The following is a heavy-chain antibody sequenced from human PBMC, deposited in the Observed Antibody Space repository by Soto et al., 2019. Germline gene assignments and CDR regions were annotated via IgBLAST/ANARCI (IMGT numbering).Heavy chain of an antibody. V-gene: IGHV4-59*01. CDR2: IYYSGST. J-gene: IGHJ4*02. Sequence: SETLSLTCTVSGGSISSYYWSWIRQPPGKGLEWIGYIYYSGSTNYNPSLKSRVTISVDTSKNQFSLKLSSVTAADTAVYYCARDSSVAGPNFDYWGQGTLVTVSS. CDR1: GGSISSYY. CDR3: ARDSSVAGPNFDY. D-gene: IGHD6-19*01.